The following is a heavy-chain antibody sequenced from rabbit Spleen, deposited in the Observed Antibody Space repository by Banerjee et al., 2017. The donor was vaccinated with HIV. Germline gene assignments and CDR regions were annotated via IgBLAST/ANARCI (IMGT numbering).Heavy chain of an antibody. CDR1: GFSFSNKAV. CDR3: VRDVGYDDDSEKGYFNL. D-gene: IGHD2-1*01. J-gene: IGHJ4*01. Sequence: QEQLVESGGGLVKPEGSLKLSCTASGFSFSNKAVMCWVRQAPGKGLEWIACINIVTGKSVYASWAKGRFIMSRTSSTTVTLQMTSLTVADTATYFCVRDVGYDDDSEKGYFNLWGPGTLVTVS. V-gene: IGHV1S45*01. CDR2: INIVTGKS.